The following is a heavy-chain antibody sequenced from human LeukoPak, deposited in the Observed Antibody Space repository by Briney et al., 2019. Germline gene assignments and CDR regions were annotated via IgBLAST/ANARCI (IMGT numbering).Heavy chain of an antibody. CDR2: ISYDGSNK. V-gene: IGHV3-30*03. J-gene: IGHJ4*02. CDR1: GFTFSSSG. D-gene: IGHD6-13*01. CDR3: ARASAGTGDY. Sequence: QPGGSLRLSCAASGFTFSSSGMHWVRQAPGKGLEWVALISYDGSNKYYADSVKGRFALSRDNSKNTLYLQMNSLRAEDTAVYYCARASAGTGDYWGQGTLVTVSS.